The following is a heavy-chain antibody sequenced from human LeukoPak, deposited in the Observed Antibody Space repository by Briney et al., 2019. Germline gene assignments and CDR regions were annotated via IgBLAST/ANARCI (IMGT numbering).Heavy chain of an antibody. V-gene: IGHV3-21*01. CDR2: ISSSSSYI. D-gene: IGHD1-26*01. J-gene: IGHJ4*02. Sequence: GGSLRLSCAASGFTFSSYSMNWVRQAPGKGLEWVSSISSSSSYIYYADSVKGRFTISRDNAKNSLYPQMNSLRAEDTAVYYCARGTTWELLNYFDYWGQGTLVTVSS. CDR1: GFTFSSYS. CDR3: ARGTTWELLNYFDY.